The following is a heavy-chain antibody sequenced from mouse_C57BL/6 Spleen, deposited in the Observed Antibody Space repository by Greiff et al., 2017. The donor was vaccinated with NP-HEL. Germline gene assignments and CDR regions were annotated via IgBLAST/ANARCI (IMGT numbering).Heavy chain of an antibody. D-gene: IGHD1-1*01. J-gene: IGHJ1*03. V-gene: IGHV1-80*01. Sequence: QVQLKQSGAELVKPGASVKISCKASGYAFSSYWMNWVKQRPGKGLEWIGQIYPGDGDTNYNGKFKGKATLTADKSSSTAYMQLSSLTSEDSAVYFCARREDGSSYEWYFDVWGTGTTVTVSS. CDR1: GYAFSSYW. CDR2: IYPGDGDT. CDR3: ARREDGSSYEWYFDV.